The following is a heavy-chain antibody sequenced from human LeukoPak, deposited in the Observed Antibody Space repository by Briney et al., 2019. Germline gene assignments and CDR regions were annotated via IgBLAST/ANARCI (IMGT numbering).Heavy chain of an antibody. CDR2: IIPIFGTA. D-gene: IGHD4-17*01. Sequence: ASGKVSCKASGGTFSSYAISWVRQAPGQGLEWMGGIIPIFGTANYAQKFQGRVTITADESTSTAYMELSSLRSEDTAVYYCARAGFTVTTVDYYYYGMDVWGQGTTVTVSS. V-gene: IGHV1-69*13. CDR1: GGTFSSYA. J-gene: IGHJ6*02. CDR3: ARAGFTVTTVDYYYYGMDV.